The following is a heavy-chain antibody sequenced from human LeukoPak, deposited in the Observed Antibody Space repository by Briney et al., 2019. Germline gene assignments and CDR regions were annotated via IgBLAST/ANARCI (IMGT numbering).Heavy chain of an antibody. CDR2: IYYSGST. D-gene: IGHD5-18*01. Sequence: SETLSLTCTVSGGSISSYYWSWIRQPPGKGLEWIGYIYYSGSTNYNPSLKSRVTISVDTSKNQFSLKLSSVTAADTAVYYCARDVNQLWFRGATAFDYWGQGTLVTVSS. V-gene: IGHV4-59*01. CDR3: ARDVNQLWFRGATAFDY. CDR1: GGSISSYY. J-gene: IGHJ4*02.